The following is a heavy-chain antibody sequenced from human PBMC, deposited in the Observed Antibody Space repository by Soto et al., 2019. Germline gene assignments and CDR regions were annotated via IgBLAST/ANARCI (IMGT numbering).Heavy chain of an antibody. CDR1: GYTFTSYG. CDR3: ARDIVGATDAFDI. D-gene: IGHD1-26*01. V-gene: IGHV1-18*01. Sequence: ASVKVSCKASGYTFTSYGISWVRQAPGQGLEWMGWISAYNGNTNYAQKLQGRVTMTTDTSTSTAYMELSSLRSEDTAVYYCARDIVGATDAFDIWGQGTMVTVSS. J-gene: IGHJ3*02. CDR2: ISAYNGNT.